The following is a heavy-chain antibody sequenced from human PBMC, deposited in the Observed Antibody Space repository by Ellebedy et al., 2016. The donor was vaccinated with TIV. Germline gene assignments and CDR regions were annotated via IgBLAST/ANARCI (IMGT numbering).Heavy chain of an antibody. V-gene: IGHV3-48*04. D-gene: IGHD3-9*01. CDR1: GFTFSSYD. CDR3: ARVFVSDWRFDY. Sequence: PGGSLRLSCAASGFTFSSYDMNRVRQAPGKGLEWVSYISSRSGSIYYADSVKGRFTISRDNAKNSLYLQMNSLRAEDTAVYYCARVFVSDWRFDYWGQGTLVTVSS. CDR2: ISSRSGSI. J-gene: IGHJ4*02.